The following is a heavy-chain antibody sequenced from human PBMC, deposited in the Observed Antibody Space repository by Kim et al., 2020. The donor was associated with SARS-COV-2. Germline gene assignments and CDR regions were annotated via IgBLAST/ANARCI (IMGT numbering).Heavy chain of an antibody. Sequence: GESLKISCKGSGYSFTSYWISWVRQMPGKGLEWMGRIDPSDSYTNYSPSFQGHVTISADKSISTAYLQWSSLKASDTAMYYCARQSHEKGILTGDIDYWGQGTLVTVSS. CDR1: GYSFTSYW. V-gene: IGHV5-10-1*01. CDR3: ARQSHEKGILTGDIDY. J-gene: IGHJ4*02. CDR2: IDPSDSYT. D-gene: IGHD3-9*01.